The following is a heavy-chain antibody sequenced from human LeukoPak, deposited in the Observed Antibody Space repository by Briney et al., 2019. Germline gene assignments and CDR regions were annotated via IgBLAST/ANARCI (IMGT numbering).Heavy chain of an antibody. J-gene: IGHJ3*02. CDR2: ISAYNGNT. V-gene: IGHV1-18*04. CDR1: GYTFTSYG. CDR3: ARDSGPAQFDAFDI. Sequence: ASVKVSCKSSGYTFTSYGISWVRQAPGQGLEWMGSISAYNGNTNYEPKLQGRVTMTTKTSTSTAYMELRSLSSDDTAVYYCARDSGPAQFDAFDIWGQGTMVTASS. D-gene: IGHD5-24*01.